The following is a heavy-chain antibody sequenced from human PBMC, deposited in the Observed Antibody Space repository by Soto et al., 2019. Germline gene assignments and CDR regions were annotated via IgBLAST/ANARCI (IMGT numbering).Heavy chain of an antibody. CDR2: ISESSGST. D-gene: IGHD1-1*01. V-gene: IGHV3-23*01. J-gene: IGHJ3*02. CDR1: GFTFRSYA. Sequence: GGSLRLSCAASGFTFRSYAMSWVRQAPGKGLEWVSAISESSGSTYYADSVKGRFTISRDNSKNTLYLQMNSLRAEDTAVYYCAKDKPGTTAFDICGRGTLVTVSS. CDR3: AKDKPGTTAFDI.